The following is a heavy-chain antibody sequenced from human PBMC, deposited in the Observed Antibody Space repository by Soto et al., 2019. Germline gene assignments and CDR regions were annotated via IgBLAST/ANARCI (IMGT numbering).Heavy chain of an antibody. CDR1: GFTFSSYW. Sequence: EVQLVESGGGLVQPGGSLRLSCAASGFTFSSYWMHWVRQAPGKGLVWVSRINSDGSSTSYADSVKGRFTISRDNAKKTMYLQMNSLRAEDTAVYYCARGEEMAKTHQYYYYGMDVWGQGTTVTVSS. D-gene: IGHD5-12*01. V-gene: IGHV3-74*01. J-gene: IGHJ6*02. CDR3: ARGEEMAKTHQYYYYGMDV. CDR2: INSDGSST.